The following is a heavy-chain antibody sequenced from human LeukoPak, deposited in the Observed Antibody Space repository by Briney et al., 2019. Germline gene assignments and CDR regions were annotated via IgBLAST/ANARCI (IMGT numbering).Heavy chain of an antibody. V-gene: IGHV3-7*01. CDR2: IKQDGSEK. CDR3: ASRVYCGGDCYPYYYYYMDV. J-gene: IGHJ6*03. CDR1: GFSFKNAW. D-gene: IGHD2-21*02. Sequence: GGSLRLSCAASGFSFKNAWMSWVRQAPGKGLEWVANIKQDGSEKYYVDSVKGRFTISRDNAKNSLYLQMNSLRAEDTAVYYCASRVYCGGDCYPYYYYYMDVWGKGTTVTVSS.